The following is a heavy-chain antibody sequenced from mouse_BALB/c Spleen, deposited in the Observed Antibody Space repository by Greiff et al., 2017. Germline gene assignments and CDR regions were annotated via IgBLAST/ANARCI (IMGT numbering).Heavy chain of an antibody. V-gene: IGHV5-17*02. J-gene: IGHJ3*01. CDR2: ISSGSSTI. Sequence: EVHLVESGGGLVQPGGSRKLSCAASGFTFSSFGMHWVRQAPEKGLEWVAYISSGSSTIYYADTVKGRFTISRDNPKNTLFLQMTSLRSEDTAMYYCARVYDCDGIGAWFAYWGQGTLVTVSA. D-gene: IGHD2-4*01. CDR3: ARVYDCDGIGAWFAY. CDR1: GFTFSSFG.